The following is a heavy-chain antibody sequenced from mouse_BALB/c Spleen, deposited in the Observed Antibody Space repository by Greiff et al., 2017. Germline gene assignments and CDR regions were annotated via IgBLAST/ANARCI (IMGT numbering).Heavy chain of an antibody. CDR3: ARALRPNAMDY. CDR2: IYPGGGYT. D-gene: IGHD2-4*01. J-gene: IGHJ4*01. V-gene: IGHV1-63*01. Sequence: QVQLQQSGAELVRPGTSVKISCKASGYTFTNYWLGWVKQRPGHGLEWIGDIYPGGGYTSYNQKFKGKATLTVDESSSTAYMQLSSLTSEDSAVYYCARALRPNAMDYWGQGTSVTGSS. CDR1: GYTFTNYW.